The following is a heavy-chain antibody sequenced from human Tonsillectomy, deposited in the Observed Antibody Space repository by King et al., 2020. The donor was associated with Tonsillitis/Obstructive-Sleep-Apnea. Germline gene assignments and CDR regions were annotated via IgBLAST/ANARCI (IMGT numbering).Heavy chain of an antibody. CDR2: TSDRGDNT. CDR1: GFTFMTYA. D-gene: IGHD6-19*01. Sequence: VQLVESGGGLVQPGGSLRHSCAASGFTFMTYAMSWVRQAPGKGLEWVSSTSDRGDNTFYADSVKGRFTVSRDNSKNTLFLQMNSLRAEDTALYYCAGGPAGADYYYMDVWGRGTTVTVSS. CDR3: AGGPAGADYYYMDV. J-gene: IGHJ6*03. V-gene: IGHV3-23*04.